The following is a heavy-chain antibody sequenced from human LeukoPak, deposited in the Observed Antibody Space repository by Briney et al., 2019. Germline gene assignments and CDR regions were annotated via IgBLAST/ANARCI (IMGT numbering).Heavy chain of an antibody. CDR1: GFSFSNYP. J-gene: IGHJ4*02. CDR3: AKGTPGHYFDY. CDR2: ISGSGDTT. Sequence: GGSLRLSCAASGFSFSNYPMTWVRQAPGKGLEWVSVISGSGDTTYYPDSVRGRFTISRDNSQNTLYLQMNSLRAEDPAMYFCAKGTPGHYFDYWGQGTLVTVSS. D-gene: IGHD2-2*01. V-gene: IGHV3-23*01.